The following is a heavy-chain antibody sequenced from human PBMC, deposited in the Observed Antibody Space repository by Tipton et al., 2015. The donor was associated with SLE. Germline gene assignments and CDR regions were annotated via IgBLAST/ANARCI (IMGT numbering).Heavy chain of an antibody. J-gene: IGHJ4*02. Sequence: GSLRLSCAASGFTFSSYSMNWVRQAPGKGLEWVSYISSSSSTIYYADSVKGRFTISRDNSNNTLYVQMKSLRPEDTAVYYCARDGNNYFSDLSIFDQWGQGTLVIVSS. V-gene: IGHV3-48*04. D-gene: IGHD1/OR15-1a*01. CDR3: ARDGNNYFSDLSIFDQ. CDR2: ISSSSSTI. CDR1: GFTFSSYS.